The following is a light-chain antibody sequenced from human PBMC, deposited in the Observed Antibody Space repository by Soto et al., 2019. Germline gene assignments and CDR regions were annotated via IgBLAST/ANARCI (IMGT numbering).Light chain of an antibody. J-gene: IGKJ4*01. CDR2: AAS. V-gene: IGKV1-12*01. CDR1: HNINIR. Sequence: IHMTHSPSTLSASFGDIVTITFRASHNINIRLAWYQQKPLKSPKLLIYAASSLQSGVPSRFSGSGSGTDFTLTISSLQPEDFATYYCQQANTFPLTFGGGTQVDIK. CDR3: QQANTFPLT.